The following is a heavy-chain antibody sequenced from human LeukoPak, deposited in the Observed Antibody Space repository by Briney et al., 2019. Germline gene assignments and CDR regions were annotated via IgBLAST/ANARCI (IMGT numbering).Heavy chain of an antibody. CDR1: GFTFSSYW. V-gene: IGHV3-74*01. CDR3: ARVSDYGGNSLGY. D-gene: IGHD4-23*01. Sequence: GGSLRLSCAASGFTFSSYWMHWVRQAPGKGLVWVSRLNSDGSSTTYADSVKGRFTISRDNAKNTLYPQMNSLRAEDTAVYYCARVSDYGGNSLGYWGQGTLVTVSS. CDR2: LNSDGSST. J-gene: IGHJ4*02.